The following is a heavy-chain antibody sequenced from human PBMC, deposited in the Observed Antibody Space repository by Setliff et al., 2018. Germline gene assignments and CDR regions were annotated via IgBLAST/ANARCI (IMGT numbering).Heavy chain of an antibody. CDR1: GASISTHY. D-gene: IGHD5-18*01. CDR2: TYYIGAT. CDR3: ARLPPLHTPMALTFDY. Sequence: SETLSLTCTVSGASISTHYWSWIRQPPGKGLEWIGHTYYIGATNYNPSLKSRVTISVDTSKNQFSLELRSVTAADTAVYYCARLPPLHTPMALTFDYWGQGILVTVSS. J-gene: IGHJ4*02. V-gene: IGHV4-59*08.